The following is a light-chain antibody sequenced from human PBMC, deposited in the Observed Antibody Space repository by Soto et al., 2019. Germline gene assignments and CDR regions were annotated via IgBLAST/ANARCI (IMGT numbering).Light chain of an antibody. Sequence: EIVLTQSPATLSLSPGERATLSCRASQTVSSYLAWYQQKPGQAPRLLIYDATNSATGIPDRFSGSGSGTDVTPPISSLEPEDVAVYYFQQRYTWPPFTLGQGTKLEIK. CDR1: QTVSSY. J-gene: IGKJ2*01. CDR3: QQRYTWPPFT. CDR2: DAT. V-gene: IGKV3-11*01.